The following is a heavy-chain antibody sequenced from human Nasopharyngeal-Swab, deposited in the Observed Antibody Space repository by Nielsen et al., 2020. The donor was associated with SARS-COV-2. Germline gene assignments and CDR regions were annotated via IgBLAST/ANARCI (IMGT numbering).Heavy chain of an antibody. V-gene: IGHV3-23*03. D-gene: IGHD2-15*01. J-gene: IGHJ6*02. Sequence: WIRQPPEEGLEWVSVIYSGGSSTYYADSVKGRFTISRDNSKNTLYLQMNSLRAEDTAVYYCAKDQGALYCSGGSCYSGPQSNYYYGMDVWGQGTTVTVSS. CDR3: AKDQGALYCSGGSCYSGPQSNYYYGMDV. CDR2: IYSGGSST.